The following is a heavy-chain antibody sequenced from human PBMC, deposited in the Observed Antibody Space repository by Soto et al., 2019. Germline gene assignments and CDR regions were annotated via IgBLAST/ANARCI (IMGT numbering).Heavy chain of an antibody. CDR3: ASQEVEPPPYYFAF. J-gene: IGHJ4*02. V-gene: IGHV3-7*01. Sequence: GGSLRLCCAASGFTFSDYWMNWVRQVPGKGLEWVANIKGDGSEKYFVDSVKGRFTISRDNTKNSVFLQLNSLRAEDTAVYYCASQEVEPPPYYFAFWGQGTLVTVSA. CDR1: GFTFSDYW. CDR2: IKGDGSEK. D-gene: IGHD1-1*01.